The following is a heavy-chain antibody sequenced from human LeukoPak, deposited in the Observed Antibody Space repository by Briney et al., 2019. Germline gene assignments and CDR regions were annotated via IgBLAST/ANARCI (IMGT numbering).Heavy chain of an antibody. CDR1: GFTVSSNY. J-gene: IGHJ3*02. CDR2: IYSGGST. Sequence: PGGSLRLSCAASGFTVSSNYMSWVRQALGKGLEWVSVIYSGGSTYYADSVKGRFTISRDNSKNTLYLQMNSLRAEDTAVYYCARAVKYYYGSGSYSPAAFDIWGQGTMVTVSS. CDR3: ARAVKYYYGSGSYSPAAFDI. D-gene: IGHD3-10*01. V-gene: IGHV3-66*01.